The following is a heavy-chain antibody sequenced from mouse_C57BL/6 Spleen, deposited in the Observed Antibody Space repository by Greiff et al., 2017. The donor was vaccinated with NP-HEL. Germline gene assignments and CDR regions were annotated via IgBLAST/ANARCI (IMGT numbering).Heavy chain of an antibody. CDR2: IDPETGGT. V-gene: IGHV1-15*01. J-gene: IGHJ2*01. CDR1: GYTFTDYE. Sequence: VQLKQSGAELVRPGASVTLSCKASGYTFTDYEMHWVKQTPVHGLEWIGAIDPETGGTAYNQKFKGKAILTADKSSSTAYMELRSLTSEDSAVYYCRGTTVVARDYFDYWGQGTTLTVSS. D-gene: IGHD1-1*01. CDR3: RGTTVVARDYFDY.